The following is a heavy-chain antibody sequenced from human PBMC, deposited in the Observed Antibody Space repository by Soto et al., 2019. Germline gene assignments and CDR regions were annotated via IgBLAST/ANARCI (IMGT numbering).Heavy chain of an antibody. CDR2: MKPNSGNT. V-gene: IGHV1-8*01. CDR3: ARGRTTMRVCLRVDP. J-gene: IGHJ5*02. D-gene: IGHD3-22*01. Sequence: QVQLVQSGAEVKKPGASVKVSCKASGSTFTSHDINWVRQATGQGLEWMGWMKPNSGNTGYAQKFQGRVTMTRNTSISTTYLELSCLRSEDTAVYYCARGRTTMRVCLRVDPWGQGTLVTVSS. CDR1: GSTFTSHD.